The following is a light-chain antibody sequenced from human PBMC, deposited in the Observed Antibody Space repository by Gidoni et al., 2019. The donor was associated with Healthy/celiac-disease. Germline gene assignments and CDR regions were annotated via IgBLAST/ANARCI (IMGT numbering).Light chain of an antibody. CDR3: CSYAGSSTVV. CDR2: EVS. CDR1: SSDVGSYNL. J-gene: IGLJ2*01. Sequence: QSALTQPATVSGSPGPSITISCTGTSSDVGSYNLVSWYQQHPGEAPKLMIYEVSKRPSGVSNRFSGSKSGNTASLTIAGLQAEDEADYCCCSYAGSSTVVFGGGTKLTVL. V-gene: IGLV2-23*02.